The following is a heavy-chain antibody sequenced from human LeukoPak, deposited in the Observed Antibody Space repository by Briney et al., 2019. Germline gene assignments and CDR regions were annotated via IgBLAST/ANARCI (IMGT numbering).Heavy chain of an antibody. V-gene: IGHV3-7*03. J-gene: IGHJ4*02. CDR2: IKQDGSEK. D-gene: IGHD2-21*01. CDR3: ASFVHEGGGFFDY. Sequence: GGSLRLSCAASGFTFSSYWMSWVRQAPGKGLEWVANIKQDGSEKYYVDSVKGRFTISRDNAKNSLYLQMNSLRAEDTAVYYCASFVHEGGGFFDYWGQGTLVTVSS. CDR1: GFTFSSYW.